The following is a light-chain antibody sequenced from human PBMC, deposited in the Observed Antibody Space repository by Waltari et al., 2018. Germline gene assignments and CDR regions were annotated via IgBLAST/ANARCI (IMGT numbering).Light chain of an antibody. CDR3: GTWDSSLSGAV. J-gene: IGLJ7*01. V-gene: IGLV1-51*02. CDR1: RSNIGNNY. CDR2: EDS. Sequence: QSVLTQPPSVSAAPGQRVTISFSGGRSNIGNNYVSWYRQFPGTAPKLLIYEDSERPSGIPGRFSGSKSGTSATLDITGLQAGDEADYYCGTWDSSLSGAVFGGGTHLTVL.